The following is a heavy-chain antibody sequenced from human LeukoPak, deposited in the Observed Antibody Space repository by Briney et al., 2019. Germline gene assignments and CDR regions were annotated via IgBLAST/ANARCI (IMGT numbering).Heavy chain of an antibody. Sequence: ASLKVSCKASGYTFTGYYMHWVRQAPGQGLEWMGWINPNSGGTNYAQKFQGRVTMTRDTSISTGYMELSRLRSDDTAVYYCARGTTVTKAIYYMDVWGKGTTVTVSS. CDR3: ARGTTVTKAIYYMDV. D-gene: IGHD4-17*01. J-gene: IGHJ6*03. V-gene: IGHV1-2*02. CDR2: INPNSGGT. CDR1: GYTFTGYY.